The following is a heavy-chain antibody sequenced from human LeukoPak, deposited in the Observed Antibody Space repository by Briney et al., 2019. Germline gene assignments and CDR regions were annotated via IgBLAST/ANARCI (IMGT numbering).Heavy chain of an antibody. D-gene: IGHD3-3*01. V-gene: IGHV4-4*02. J-gene: IGHJ6*03. CDR1: GGSISSTNW. CDR2: IDYSGST. CDR3: ARTPAIRFLEWSSVYYYYMDV. Sequence: SETLSLTCAVSGGSISSTNWWTWVRQPPGKGLEWIGYIDYSGSTNYNPSLKSRVTISVDTSKNQFSLKLSSVTAADTAVYYCARTPAIRFLEWSSVYYYYMDVWGKGTTVTVSS.